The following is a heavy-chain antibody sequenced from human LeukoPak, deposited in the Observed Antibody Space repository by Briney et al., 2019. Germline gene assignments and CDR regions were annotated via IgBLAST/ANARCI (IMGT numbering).Heavy chain of an antibody. V-gene: IGHV4-59*01. CDR1: GGSISSYY. CDR3: ARGDGDYPFDY. Sequence: SETLSLTCTVSGGSISSYYWSCIRQPPGKGLEWIGYIYYSGSTNYNPSLKSRVTISVDTSKNQFSLKLSSVTAADTAVYYCARGDGDYPFDYWGQGTLVTVSS. J-gene: IGHJ4*02. CDR2: IYYSGST. D-gene: IGHD4-17*01.